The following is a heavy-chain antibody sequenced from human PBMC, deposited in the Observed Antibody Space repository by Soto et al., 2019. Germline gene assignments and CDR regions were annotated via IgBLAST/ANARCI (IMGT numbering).Heavy chain of an antibody. Sequence: QVQLVESGGGVVQPGRSLRLSCAASGFTFSSYGMHWXXXXXXXXXXXXXVIWYDGSNKYYADSVKGRFTISRDNSKXXXXXXXXXXXXXXXXXXXXXXXXXXXXXXXXXXFDIWGQGTMVTVSS. J-gene: IGHJ3*02. CDR1: GFTFSSYG. CDR2: IWYDGSNK. CDR3: XXXXXXXXXXXXXXFDI. V-gene: IGHV3-33*01.